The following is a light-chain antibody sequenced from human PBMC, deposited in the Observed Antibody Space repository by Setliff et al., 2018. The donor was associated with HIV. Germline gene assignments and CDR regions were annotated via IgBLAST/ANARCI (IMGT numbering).Light chain of an antibody. CDR2: DVN. J-gene: IGLJ2*01. CDR3: SSYTSSSTVV. Sequence: QSALTQPASVSGSPGQSITISCTGTSSDVGYYNYVSWYQQHPGKAPKLLIYDVNNRPSEVSNRFSGSKSGNTASLTISGLQAEDEADYYCSSYTSSSTVVFGGGTKVTVL. CDR1: SSDVGYYNY. V-gene: IGLV2-14*03.